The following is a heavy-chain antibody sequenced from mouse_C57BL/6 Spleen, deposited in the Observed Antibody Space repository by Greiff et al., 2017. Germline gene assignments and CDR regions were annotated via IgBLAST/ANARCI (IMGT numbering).Heavy chain of an antibody. D-gene: IGHD1-1*01. CDR1: GYTFTDYN. V-gene: IGHV1-22*01. CDR3: AITTVDAMDY. Sequence: EVKLMESGPELVKPGASVKMSCKASGYTFTDYNMHWVKQSHGKSLEWIGYINPNNGGTSYNQKFKGKATLTVNKSSSTAYMELRSLTSEDSAVYYCAITTVDAMDYWGQGTSVTVSS. CDR2: INPNNGGT. J-gene: IGHJ4*01.